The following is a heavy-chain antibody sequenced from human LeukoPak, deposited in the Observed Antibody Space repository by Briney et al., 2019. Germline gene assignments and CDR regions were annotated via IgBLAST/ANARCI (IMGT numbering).Heavy chain of an antibody. CDR1: LYTFTSHG. Sequence: ASEKVSRQASLYTFTSHGISRVRQAPGQGLEWRGWISAYNGNTNYAQKLQGRVTMTTDTSTSTAYMELRSLRSDDTAVYYCARVGSWYESGYYYGMDVWGQGTAVSVSS. J-gene: IGHJ6*02. D-gene: IGHD2-15*01. V-gene: IGHV1-18*01. CDR2: ISAYNGNT. CDR3: ARVGSWYESGYYYGMDV.